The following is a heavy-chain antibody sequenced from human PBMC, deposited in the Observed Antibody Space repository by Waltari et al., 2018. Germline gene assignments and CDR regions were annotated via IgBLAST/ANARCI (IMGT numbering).Heavy chain of an antibody. CDR3: ATPSRVDAFDI. CDR2: FDPEDGET. CDR1: GGTFSSYA. Sequence: QVQLVQSGAEVKKPGSSVKVSCKASGGTFSSYAISWVRQAPGQGLEWMGGFDPEDGETIYAQKFQGRVTMTEDTSTDTAYMELSSLRSEDTAVYYCATPSRVDAFDIWGQGTMVTVSS. J-gene: IGHJ3*02. D-gene: IGHD2-2*01. V-gene: IGHV1-24*01.